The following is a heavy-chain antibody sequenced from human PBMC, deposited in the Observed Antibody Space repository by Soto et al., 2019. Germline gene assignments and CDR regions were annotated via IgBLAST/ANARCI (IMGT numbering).Heavy chain of an antibody. V-gene: IGHV1-18*01. CDR2: ISAYNGNT. J-gene: IGHJ4*02. Sequence: QVQLVQSEAEVKKPGASVKVSCKASGYTFTSYAISWVRQAPGQGLEWMGWISAYNGNTNYAQKLQGRVTVTTDPSTSTAYMVLRSLRSDDTAVYYCASGPYGSGAVDYWGQGTLVTVSS. D-gene: IGHD3-10*01. CDR1: GYTFTSYA. CDR3: ASGPYGSGAVDY.